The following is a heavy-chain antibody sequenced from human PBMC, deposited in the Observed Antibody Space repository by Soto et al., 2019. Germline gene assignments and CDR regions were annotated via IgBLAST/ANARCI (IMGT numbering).Heavy chain of an antibody. D-gene: IGHD3-22*01. J-gene: IGHJ4*02. CDR2: ISYDGSNK. CDR1: GFTFRSYG. CDR3: AKDGILDSSGHYYYFDY. Sequence: GGSLRLSCAASGFTFRSYGMHWVRQAPGKGLEWVAVISYDGSNKYYADSVKDRFTISRGNSKNTLYLQMNSLRPEDTAVYYCAKDGILDSSGHYYYFDYCGQGTLVTVSS. V-gene: IGHV3-30*18.